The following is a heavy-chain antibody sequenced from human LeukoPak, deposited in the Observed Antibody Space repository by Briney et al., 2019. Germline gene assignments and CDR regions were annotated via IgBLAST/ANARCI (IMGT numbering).Heavy chain of an antibody. Sequence: GGSLRLSCAASGFTFSSYAMSWVRQAPGKGLEWASAISGSGGSTYYADSVKGRFTISRDNSKNTLYLQMNSLRAEDTAVYYCAAVAGTHYYYYMDVWGKGTTVTVSS. V-gene: IGHV3-23*01. CDR2: ISGSGGST. D-gene: IGHD6-19*01. CDR3: AAVAGTHYYYYMDV. CDR1: GFTFSSYA. J-gene: IGHJ6*03.